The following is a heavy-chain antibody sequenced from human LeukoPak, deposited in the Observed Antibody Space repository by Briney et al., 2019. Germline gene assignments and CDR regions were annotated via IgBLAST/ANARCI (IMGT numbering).Heavy chain of an antibody. CDR3: AREVYSSGSYDY. CDR1: GFTFSSYS. Sequence: GGSLRTSCAAPGFTFSSYSMNLVRQGPGKGPEWGSSISSSSSYIYYADSVKGRFTISRDNAKNSLYLQMNSLRAEDTAVYYCAREVYSSGSYDYWGQGTLVTVSS. CDR2: ISSSSSYI. J-gene: IGHJ4*02. D-gene: IGHD3-22*01. V-gene: IGHV3-21*01.